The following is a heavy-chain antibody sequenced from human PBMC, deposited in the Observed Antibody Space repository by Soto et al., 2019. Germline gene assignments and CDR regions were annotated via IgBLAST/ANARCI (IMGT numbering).Heavy chain of an antibody. CDR2: ISAYNGNT. D-gene: IGHD2-15*01. Sequence: QVQLVQSGAEVKKPGASVKVSCKASGYTFTSYGISWVRQAPGQGLEWMGWISAYNGNTNYAQKLQGRVTMTTDTSTSTAYMELSSLRSDDTAVYYCARACYVVVADLLYYYYYYGMDVWGQGTTVTVSS. CDR3: ARACYVVVADLLYYYYYYGMDV. J-gene: IGHJ6*02. CDR1: GYTFTSYG. V-gene: IGHV1-18*01.